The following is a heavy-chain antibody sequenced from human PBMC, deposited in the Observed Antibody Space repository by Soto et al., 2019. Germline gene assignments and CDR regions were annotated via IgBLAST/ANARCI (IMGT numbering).Heavy chain of an antibody. CDR3: AKDLWGSWTVDS. J-gene: IGHJ5*01. Sequence: QVQLVQSGAEVKEPGASVKVSCKASGFTFQNYHMHWVRQAPGQGLEWMGIIHPSGDTTTHAQNFQGRLAMTGDASTSTAYMELSSLTSEDTAVYYCAKDLWGSWTVDSWGQGTLLTVSS. CDR1: GFTFQNYH. V-gene: IGHV1-46*02. D-gene: IGHD3-16*01. CDR2: IHPSGDTT.